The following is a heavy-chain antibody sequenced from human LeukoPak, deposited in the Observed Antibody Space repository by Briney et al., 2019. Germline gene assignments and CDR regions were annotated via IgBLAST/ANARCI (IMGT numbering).Heavy chain of an antibody. J-gene: IGHJ1*01. V-gene: IGHV3-30*18. CDR1: RFTFRNYG. D-gene: IGHD1-14*01. CDR3: PKDYHLNRATSPEH. CDR2: ISYDGSNQ. Sequence: GGSLRLSCAASRFTFRNYGMHWVGQAPGKGLEWLTLISYDGSNQFYADSVKGRFTISRDNSKGPLYLQMHALRPEATAVYSCPKDYHLNRATSPEHWGQGTLVTVSS.